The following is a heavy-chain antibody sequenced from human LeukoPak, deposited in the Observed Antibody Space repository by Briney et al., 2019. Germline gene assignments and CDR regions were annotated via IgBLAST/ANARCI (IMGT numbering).Heavy chain of an antibody. CDR1: GGSISGYY. CDR3: ARHPPSSAGAYDI. J-gene: IGHJ3*02. V-gene: IGHV4-59*08. CDR2: VYSSGNT. D-gene: IGHD3-10*01. Sequence: SETLSLTCTVSGGSISGYYCSWVRQPPGKEIECIGYVYSSGNTNYNPFLKSRVTLSVDTSKNQFSLKLVSVTAADTAVYYCARHPPSSAGAYDIWGQGTMVTVSS.